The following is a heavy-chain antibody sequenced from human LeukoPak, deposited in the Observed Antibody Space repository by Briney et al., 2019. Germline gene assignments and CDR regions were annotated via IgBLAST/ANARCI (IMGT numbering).Heavy chain of an antibody. CDR2: MSYTWNT. D-gene: IGHD6-13*01. Sequence: TSETLSLTCTVSGVSISSNNYYWGWIRQPPGKGLEWLGSMSYTWNTYNNPSLKSRVTISVDTSKNQFSLRLSSVTAADTAVYFCTRGPQGSSTWYPIWGQGTMVTVSS. CDR1: GVSISSNNYY. J-gene: IGHJ3*02. CDR3: TRGPQGSSTWYPI. V-gene: IGHV4-39*01.